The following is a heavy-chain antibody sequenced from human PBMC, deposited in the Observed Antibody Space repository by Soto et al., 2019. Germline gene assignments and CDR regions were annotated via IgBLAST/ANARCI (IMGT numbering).Heavy chain of an antibody. CDR3: ARTSGSGYYSTLYYYYGMDV. D-gene: IGHD3-22*01. V-gene: IGHV1-69*01. J-gene: IGHJ6*02. CDR1: GGTFSSYA. Sequence: QVQLVQSGAEVKKPGSSVKVSCKASGGTFSSYAISWVRQAPGQGLEWMGGIIPIFGTANYAQKFQGRVTITADESTSTAYMELSSLRSEDTAVYYCARTSGSGYYSTLYYYYGMDVWGQGTTVTVSS. CDR2: IIPIFGTA.